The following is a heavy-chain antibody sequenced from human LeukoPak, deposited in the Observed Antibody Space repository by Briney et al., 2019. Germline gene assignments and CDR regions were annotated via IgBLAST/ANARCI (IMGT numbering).Heavy chain of an antibody. J-gene: IGHJ4*02. CDR1: GYTFTSYG. V-gene: IGHV1-18*01. CDR2: ISAYNGNT. Sequence: GASVKVSCKASGYTFTSYGISWVRQAPGQGLEWMGWISAYNGNTNYAQKLQGRVTMTTDTSTSTAHMELRSLRSDDTAVYYCARASWPYGSGSAWELRYYFDYWGQGTLVTVSS. D-gene: IGHD3-10*01. CDR3: ARASWPYGSGSAWELRYYFDY.